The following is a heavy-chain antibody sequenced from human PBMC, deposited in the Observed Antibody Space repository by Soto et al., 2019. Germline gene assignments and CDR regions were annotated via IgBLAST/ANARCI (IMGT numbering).Heavy chain of an antibody. V-gene: IGHV3-53*01. J-gene: IGHJ6*02. D-gene: IGHD2-15*01. CDR3: VVEDLGMEV. CDR1: GFTVSTNY. CDR2: IYSNGNT. Sequence: GGSLRLSCAASGFTVSTNYRTLVRQTPGKGLEWVSIIYSNGNTYYADSVKGRFTISRDNSKNTLYLQMNSLRVDDTAVYYCVVEDLGMEVWGQGTKVTVS.